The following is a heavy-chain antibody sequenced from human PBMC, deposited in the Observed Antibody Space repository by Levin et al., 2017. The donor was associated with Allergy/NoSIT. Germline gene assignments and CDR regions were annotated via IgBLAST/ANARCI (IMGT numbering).Heavy chain of an antibody. D-gene: IGHD6-19*01. Sequence: GESLKISCKASGYTFTSYDINWVRQATGQGLEWMGWMNPNSGNTGYAQKFQGRVTMTRNTSISTAYMELSSLRSEDTAVYYCARVGWKAVASDWGQGTLVTVSS. CDR1: GYTFTSYD. V-gene: IGHV1-8*01. J-gene: IGHJ4*02. CDR3: ARVGWKAVASD. CDR2: MNPNSGNT.